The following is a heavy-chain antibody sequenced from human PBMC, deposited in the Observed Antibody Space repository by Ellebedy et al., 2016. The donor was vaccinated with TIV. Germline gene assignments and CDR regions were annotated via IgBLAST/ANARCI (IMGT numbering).Heavy chain of an antibody. CDR2: ITWNNGFI. J-gene: IGHJ4*02. CDR3: VREDSSGRSDYYFDS. D-gene: IGHD6-19*01. V-gene: IGHV3-9*01. Sequence: SLKISCTGSGFSFDEYAMHWVRQAPGKGLEWVSGITWNNGFIGYADSVKGRCSISRDNARNSLNLQLNSLRPEDTAIYYCVREDSSGRSDYYFDSWGQGTLVTVSS. CDR1: GFSFDEYA.